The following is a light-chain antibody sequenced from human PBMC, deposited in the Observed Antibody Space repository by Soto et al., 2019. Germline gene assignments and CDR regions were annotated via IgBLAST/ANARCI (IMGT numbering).Light chain of an antibody. J-gene: IGLJ2*01. CDR1: SSNIGTYD. CDR3: GTWDSSLNVGV. V-gene: IGLV1-51*02. CDR2: ESN. Sequence: QSVLTQPPSVSAAPGQKVTISCSGRSSNIGTYDVSWYQQLPGTAPKLLIYESNRRPSGIPDRFSGSRSGTSATLGITGLQTGDEADYYCGTWDSSLNVGVFGGGTQLTVL.